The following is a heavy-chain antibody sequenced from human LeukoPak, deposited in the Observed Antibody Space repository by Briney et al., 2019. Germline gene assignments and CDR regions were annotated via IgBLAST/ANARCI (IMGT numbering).Heavy chain of an antibody. V-gene: IGHV4-39*01. D-gene: IGHD1-26*01. CDR3: ARQGSGNYLSPVNY. Sequence: PSETLSLTCTVSGGSISSNNYYWGWIRQPPGKGLGWIGTIYYSGSTYYNPSLKSRVTISVDTSKNQFSLKLSSVTAADTAVYYCARQGSGNYLSPVNYWGQGTLVTVSS. J-gene: IGHJ4*02. CDR2: IYYSGST. CDR1: GGSISSNNYY.